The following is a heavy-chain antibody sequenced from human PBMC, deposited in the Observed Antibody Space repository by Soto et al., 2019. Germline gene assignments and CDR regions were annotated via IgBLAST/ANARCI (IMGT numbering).Heavy chain of an antibody. Sequence: SETLSLTCTVSGGSISSSSYYWGWIRQPPGKGLEWIGSIYYSGSTYYNPSLKSRVTISVDTSKNQFSLKLSSVTAADTAVYYCASGVIRWLALEAFYIWGQGKMVTISS. CDR2: IYYSGST. CDR3: ASGVIRWLALEAFYI. D-gene: IGHD6-19*01. J-gene: IGHJ3*02. V-gene: IGHV4-39*01. CDR1: GGSISSSSYY.